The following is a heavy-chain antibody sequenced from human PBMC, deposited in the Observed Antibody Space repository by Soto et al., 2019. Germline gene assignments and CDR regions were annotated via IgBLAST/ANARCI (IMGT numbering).Heavy chain of an antibody. CDR3: GYLPDYHYGMDV. CDR1: GGTFSSYA. J-gene: IGHJ6*02. V-gene: IGHV1-69*12. CDR2: IIPIFGTA. Sequence: QVQLVQSGAEVKKPGSSVKVSCKASGGTFSSYAISWVRQAPGQGLEWMGGIIPIFGTANYAQKFQGRVTITADESTSTDYMELSSLRSEDTAVYYCGYLPDYHYGMDVWGQGTTVTVSS. D-gene: IGHD2-15*01.